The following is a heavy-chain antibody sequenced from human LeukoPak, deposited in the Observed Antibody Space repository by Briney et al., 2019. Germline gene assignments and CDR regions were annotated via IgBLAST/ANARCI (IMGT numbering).Heavy chain of an antibody. CDR1: GGSISSSSYY. CDR2: IYYSGST. CDR3: ARHARFYDFWSGNAKGVDALDI. J-gene: IGHJ3*02. Sequence: SETLSLTCTVSGGSISSSSYYWGWIRQPPGKGLEWIGSIYYSGSTYYNPSLKSRVTVSVDTSMNQFSLKLSSVTAADTAVYYCARHARFYDFWSGNAKGVDALDIWGQGTMVTVSS. V-gene: IGHV4-39*01. D-gene: IGHD3-3*01.